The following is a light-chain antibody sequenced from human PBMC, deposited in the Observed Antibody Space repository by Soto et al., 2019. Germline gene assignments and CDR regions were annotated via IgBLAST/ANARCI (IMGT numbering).Light chain of an antibody. Sequence: DIQMTQSPSSLSASVGDRFTVTFRLGQSISTYLNWYQQKPGTAPRLLIYRASSVKSGVPPRFSGSGSGRDFTLTISSLRPEDIAIYFCQQSYSSPPWTFGQGTKVDIK. CDR1: QSISTY. CDR3: QQSYSSPPWT. J-gene: IGKJ1*01. CDR2: RAS. V-gene: IGKV1-39*01.